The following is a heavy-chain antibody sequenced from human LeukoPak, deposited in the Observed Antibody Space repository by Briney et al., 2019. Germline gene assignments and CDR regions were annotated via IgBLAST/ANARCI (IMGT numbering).Heavy chain of an antibody. J-gene: IGHJ4*02. CDR2: IYNNGNT. CDR3: TRGIGRSWSLDN. CDR1: GITVSSDY. Sequence: GGSLRLSCAASGITVSSDYMTWVRQAPGKGLEWVSLIYNNGNTYYADSVRGRFTISRDNSKNTLYLQVNSLRAEDTAMYYCTRGIGRSWSLDNWGQGTLVTVFS. V-gene: IGHV3-53*01. D-gene: IGHD3-10*01.